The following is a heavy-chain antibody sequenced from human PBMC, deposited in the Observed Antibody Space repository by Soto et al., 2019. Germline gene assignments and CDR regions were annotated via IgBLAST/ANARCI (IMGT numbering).Heavy chain of an antibody. CDR3: AKGGYCSGGTCGPTDY. J-gene: IGHJ4*02. V-gene: IGHV3-30*18. Sequence: QVQLVESGGDVVQPGGSLRLSCAASGFTFNNFGMHWVRQAPDKGLEWVAVISYDGNNKHYADSVKGRFTISRDNSKNTLYLEMNSLRADDTAVYYCAKGGYCSGGTCGPTDYWGQGILVTDSS. D-gene: IGHD2-15*01. CDR1: GFTFNNFG. CDR2: ISYDGNNK.